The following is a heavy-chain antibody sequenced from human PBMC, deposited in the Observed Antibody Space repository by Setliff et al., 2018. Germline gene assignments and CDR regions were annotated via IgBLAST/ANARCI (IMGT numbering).Heavy chain of an antibody. V-gene: IGHV3-23*01. J-gene: IGHJ6*02. CDR2: IARGSRVT. D-gene: IGHD2-21*02. CDR1: GFAFSSSA. Sequence: PGGSLRLSCAASGFAFSSSAMSWVRQAPGKGLEWVSGIARGSRVTYYADSVKGRFTISRDNSENTLYLQMNSLRAEDTAVYYCARNWATAQHYYYGMDVWGQGTTVTVSS. CDR3: ARNWATAQHYYYGMDV.